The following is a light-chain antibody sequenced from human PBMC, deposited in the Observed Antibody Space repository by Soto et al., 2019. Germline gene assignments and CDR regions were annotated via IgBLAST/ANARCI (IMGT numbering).Light chain of an antibody. CDR2: EVS. V-gene: IGLV2-14*01. CDR1: SSDVGGYKY. CDR3: SSFTSSYTVV. J-gene: IGLJ1*01. Sequence: QSVLTQPASVSGSPGQSIAISCTGTSSDVGGYKYVSWYQQHPGKAPKLLISEVSNRPSGVSDRFSGSKSGNTASLTISGLQAEDEADYYCSSFTSSYTVVFGSGTKLTVL.